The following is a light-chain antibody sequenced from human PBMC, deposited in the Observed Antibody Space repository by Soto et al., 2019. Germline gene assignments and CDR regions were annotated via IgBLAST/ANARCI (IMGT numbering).Light chain of an antibody. CDR1: SRHSFYD. V-gene: IGLV4-60*03. J-gene: IGLJ3*02. CDR2: VEGSGNY. CDR3: ESWDTNTRV. Sequence: QSVLTQPSYASASLGSSVSLTCTLSSRHSFYDIAWHQQRPGTGPRYLMKVEGSGNYDKGGGIPERFSGSSSGADRYLTISNLRSEDEGDFYCESWDTNTRVFGGGTKLTVL.